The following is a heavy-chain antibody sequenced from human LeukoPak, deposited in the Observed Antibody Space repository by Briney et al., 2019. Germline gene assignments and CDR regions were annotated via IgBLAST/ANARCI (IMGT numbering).Heavy chain of an antibody. J-gene: IGHJ6*03. D-gene: IGHD1/OR15-1a*01. Sequence: ASVKVSCKASGYTFTGYYMHWVRQATGQGLEWMGWMNPNSGNTGYAQKFQGRVTMTRNTSISTANMELSSLRSEDTAVYYCARGSPTTSYYYYYYMDVWGKGTTVTVSS. CDR2: MNPNSGNT. CDR3: ARGSPTTSYYYYYYMDV. CDR1: GYTFTGYY. V-gene: IGHV1-8*02.